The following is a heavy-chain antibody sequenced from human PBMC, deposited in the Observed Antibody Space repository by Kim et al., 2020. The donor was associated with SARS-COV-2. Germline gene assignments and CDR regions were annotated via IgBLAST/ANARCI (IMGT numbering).Heavy chain of an antibody. J-gene: IGHJ4*02. Sequence: SGFTFRDFYMDGVRQAPGKGLEWVARIRNEANRYTTDYVASVRGRFTISRDDSKNSVYLQMNSLRTEDTAVYYCARDRTGLGDYWGQGTLAT. CDR2: IRNEANRYTT. V-gene: IGHV3-72*01. CDR1: GFTFRDFY. CDR3: ARDRTGLGDY. D-gene: IGHD3-9*01.